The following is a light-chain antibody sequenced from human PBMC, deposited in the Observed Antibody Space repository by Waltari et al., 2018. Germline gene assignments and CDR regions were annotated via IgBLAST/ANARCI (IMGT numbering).Light chain of an antibody. Sequence: SPGGTVTLTCASSTGAVTSGHFPYWFQQKPGQAPRTLIYDTSNKQPWTPARCSGPHLGVTASLTLSGAQSEHDAEYHCLLFYSGARWLFVGGARLTVL. J-gene: IGLJ3*02. V-gene: IGLV7-46*01. CDR3: LLFYSGARWL. CDR1: TGAVTSGHF. CDR2: DTS.